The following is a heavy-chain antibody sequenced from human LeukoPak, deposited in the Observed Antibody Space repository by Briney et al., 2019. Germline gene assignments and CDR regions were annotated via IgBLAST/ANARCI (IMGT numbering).Heavy chain of an antibody. Sequence: RASVKVSCTASGGTFSSYAISWVRQAPGQGLEWMGRIIPILGIANYAQKFQGRVTITADKSTSTAYMELSSLRSEDTAVYYCARAKSIAEPSSWFDPWGQGTLVTVSS. V-gene: IGHV1-69*04. D-gene: IGHD6-6*01. CDR1: GGTFSSYA. CDR2: IIPILGIA. CDR3: ARAKSIAEPSSWFDP. J-gene: IGHJ5*02.